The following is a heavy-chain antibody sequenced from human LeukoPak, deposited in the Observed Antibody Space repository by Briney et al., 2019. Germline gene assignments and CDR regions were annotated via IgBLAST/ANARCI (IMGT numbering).Heavy chain of an antibody. CDR3: AREGGNYAFDM. D-gene: IGHD4-11*01. Sequence: SVKGRFTISRDNSKNTLYLEINSLTPEDTAVYYCAREGGNYAFDMWGQGTMVTVSS. V-gene: IGHV3-30*01. J-gene: IGHJ3*02.